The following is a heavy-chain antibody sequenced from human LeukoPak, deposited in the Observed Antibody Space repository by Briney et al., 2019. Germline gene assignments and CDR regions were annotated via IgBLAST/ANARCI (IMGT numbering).Heavy chain of an antibody. CDR1: GGSFSGYY. V-gene: IGHV4-34*01. CDR2: INHSGST. D-gene: IGHD3-22*01. CDR3: ARRVSDPLKVDY. Sequence: SETLSLTCAVYGGSFSGYYWSWIRQPPGKGLEWIGEINHSGSTYYNPSLKSRITISVDTSKNQFSLKLSSVTAADTAVYYCARRVSDPLKVDYWGQGTLVTVSS. J-gene: IGHJ4*02.